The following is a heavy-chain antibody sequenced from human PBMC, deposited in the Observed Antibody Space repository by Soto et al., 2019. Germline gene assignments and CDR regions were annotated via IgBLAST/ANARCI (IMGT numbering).Heavy chain of an antibody. D-gene: IGHD3-10*01. CDR2: ISYDGSNK. CDR1: GFTFSSYA. V-gene: IGHV3-30*04. CDR3: ARDGVVTMVRGVITHDY. J-gene: IGHJ4*02. Sequence: GGSLRLSCAASGFTFSSYAMHWVRQAPGKGLEWVAVISYDGSNKYYADSVKGRFTISRDNSKNTLYLQMNSLRAEDTAVYYCARDGVVTMVRGVITHDYWGQGTLVTVSS.